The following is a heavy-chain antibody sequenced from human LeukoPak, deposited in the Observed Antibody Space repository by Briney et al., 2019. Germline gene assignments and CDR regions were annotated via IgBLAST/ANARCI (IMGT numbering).Heavy chain of an antibody. CDR1: GFTFSAYW. D-gene: IGHD1-26*01. Sequence: GGSLRLSCAASGFTFSAYWMSWVRQTPGKGLEILANIKEDGSEKNYVESVKGRFTISRDNAKNSVYLQMNGLRVEDTAVYYCATEARGAGYWGQGTLVTVSS. V-gene: IGHV3-7*03. J-gene: IGHJ4*02. CDR3: ATEARGAGY. CDR2: IKEDGSEK.